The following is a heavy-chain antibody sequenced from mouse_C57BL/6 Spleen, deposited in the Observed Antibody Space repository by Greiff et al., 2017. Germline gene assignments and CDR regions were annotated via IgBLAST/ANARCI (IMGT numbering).Heavy chain of an antibody. CDR1: GFTFSDYG. CDR3: ARPGVTTYYAMDY. J-gene: IGHJ4*01. CDR2: ISSGSSTI. D-gene: IGHD2-12*01. Sequence: EVMLVESGGGLVKPGGSLKLSCAASGFTFSDYGMHWVRQAPEKGLEWVAYISSGSSTIYYADTVKGRFTISRDNAKNTLFLQMTSLRSEDTAMYYCARPGVTTYYAMDYWGQGTSVTVSS. V-gene: IGHV5-17*01.